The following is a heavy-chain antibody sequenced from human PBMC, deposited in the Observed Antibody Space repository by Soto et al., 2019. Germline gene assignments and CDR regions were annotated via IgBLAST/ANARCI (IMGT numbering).Heavy chain of an antibody. CDR2: IIPIFGTA. J-gene: IGHJ4*02. D-gene: IGHD2-15*01. Sequence: QVQLVQSGAEAKKPGSSVKVSCKASGGTFSSYAISWVRQAPGQGLEWMGGIIPIFGTANYAQKFQGRVTITADESMSTAYMELSSLRSEDTAVDYCARWGAEGSATATHFDYWGQGTLVTVSS. V-gene: IGHV1-69*01. CDR1: GGTFSSYA. CDR3: ARWGAEGSATATHFDY.